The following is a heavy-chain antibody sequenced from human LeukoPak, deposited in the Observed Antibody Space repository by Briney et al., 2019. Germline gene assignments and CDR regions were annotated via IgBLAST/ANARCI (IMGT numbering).Heavy chain of an antibody. V-gene: IGHV3-48*01. CDR2: ISSSGTTA. CDR1: GFTFSSNS. J-gene: IGHJ4*02. D-gene: IGHD2-2*01. Sequence: GGSLRLSCAASGFTFSSNSMNWVRQAPGKGLEWISYISSSGTTAYYADSVKGRFTISRDNAKSSLHLQMNSLRAEDTAVYYCARDQRYCSSSSCPWEPFDYWGQGTQVTVSS. CDR3: ARDQRYCSSSSCPWEPFDY.